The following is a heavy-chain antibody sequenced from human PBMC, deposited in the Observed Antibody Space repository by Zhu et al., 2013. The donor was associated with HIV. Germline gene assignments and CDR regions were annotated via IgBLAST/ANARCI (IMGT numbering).Heavy chain of an antibody. V-gene: IGHV1-18*01. D-gene: IGHD3-9*01. CDR1: GYTFTSYG. J-gene: IGHJ4*02. CDR2: ISAYNGNT. Sequence: QVQLVQSGAEVKKPGASVKVSCKASGYTFTSYGISWVRQAPGQGLEWMGWISAYNGNTNYAQKLQGRVTMTTDTSTSTAYMELRSLRSDDTAVYYCARDPSYYDILTGYRQKKTLDYWGQGTLVTVSS. CDR3: ARDPSYYDILTGYRQKKTLDY.